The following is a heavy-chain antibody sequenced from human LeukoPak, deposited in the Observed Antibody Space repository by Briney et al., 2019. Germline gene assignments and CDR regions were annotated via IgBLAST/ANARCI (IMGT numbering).Heavy chain of an antibody. CDR1: GFTFSTYA. J-gene: IGHJ4*02. V-gene: IGHV3-23*01. CDR3: AKRYCSGGSCGFFDY. Sequence: GGSLRLSCAASGFTFSTYAMSWVRQAPGKGLEWVSAISGSGVTTYYADSVKGRFTISRDNSRNTLYLQMNRLRAEDTALYYCAKRYCSGGSCGFFDYWGQGTLVTVSS. D-gene: IGHD2-15*01. CDR2: ISGSGVTT.